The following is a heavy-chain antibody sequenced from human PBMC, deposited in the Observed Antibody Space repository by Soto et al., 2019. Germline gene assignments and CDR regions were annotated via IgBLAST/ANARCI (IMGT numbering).Heavy chain of an antibody. CDR2: IIPILGIA. V-gene: IGHV1-69*02. CDR1: GGSFSSYT. J-gene: IGHJ4*02. CDR3: ASSGPNDY. D-gene: IGHD2-15*01. Sequence: SVRVSCKASGGSFSSYTISWVRQAPGQGLEWMGRIIPILGIANYAQKFQGRVTITADKSTSTAYMELSSLRSEDTAVYYCASSGPNDYWGQGTLVTVSS.